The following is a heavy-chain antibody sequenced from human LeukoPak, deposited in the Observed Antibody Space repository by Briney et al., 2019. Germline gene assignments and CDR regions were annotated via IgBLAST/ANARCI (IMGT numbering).Heavy chain of an antibody. CDR3: AKPDVPYYDFWTSYFYLDY. CDR2: IWYDGSNK. Sequence: PGRSLRLSCAASGFTFSSYGMHWVRQAPGKGLEWVAVIWYDGSNKYYADSVKGRFTISRDNSKNTLYLQMNSLRAEDTAVYYCAKPDVPYYDFWTSYFYLDYWGQGTLVTVSS. D-gene: IGHD3-3*01. CDR1: GFTFSSYG. V-gene: IGHV3-33*06. J-gene: IGHJ4*02.